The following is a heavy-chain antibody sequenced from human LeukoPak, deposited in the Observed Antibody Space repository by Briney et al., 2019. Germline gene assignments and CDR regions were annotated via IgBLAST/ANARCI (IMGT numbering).Heavy chain of an antibody. CDR2: ISSSSSYI. D-gene: IGHD6-19*01. Sequence: GGSLRLSCAASGFTFSSYSMNWVRQAPGKGLEWVSSISSSSSYIYYADSVEGRFTISRDNAKNSLYLQMNSLRAEDTAVYYCARTVAAVAGPFDYWGQGTLVTVSS. CDR1: GFTFSSYS. V-gene: IGHV3-21*01. J-gene: IGHJ4*02. CDR3: ARTVAAVAGPFDY.